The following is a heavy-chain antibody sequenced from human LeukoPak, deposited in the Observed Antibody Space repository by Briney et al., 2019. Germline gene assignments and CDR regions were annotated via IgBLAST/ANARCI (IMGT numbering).Heavy chain of an antibody. V-gene: IGHV3-33*01. CDR2: IWYEGSNK. J-gene: IGHJ6*02. CDR1: RFTFSNYG. D-gene: IGHD4-17*01. Sequence: GGSLSLSCAACRFTFSNYGMHCVRQARGKGLEWLAVIWYEGSNKYYADFVKGRFPISRDNSKHTLYLKMNSLRAEDTAVYYCARDRYGDHDYYYGMDVWGQGTTVTVSS. CDR3: ARDRYGDHDYYYGMDV.